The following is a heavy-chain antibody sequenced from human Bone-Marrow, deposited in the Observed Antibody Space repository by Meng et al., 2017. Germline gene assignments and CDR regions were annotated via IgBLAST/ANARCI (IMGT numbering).Heavy chain of an antibody. Sequence: ASVKVSCKTSAYTFTGYYMHWVRQAPGQGLEWMGIINPSGGSTSYAQKFQGRVTMTRDTSTSTVYMELSSLRSEDTAVYYCARDLKVLGGYQLMYYYYGMAVWGQGNTV. D-gene: IGHD2-2*01. CDR3: ARDLKVLGGYQLMYYYYGMAV. J-gene: IGHJ6*01. CDR1: AYTFTGYY. CDR2: INPSGGST. V-gene: IGHV1-46*01.